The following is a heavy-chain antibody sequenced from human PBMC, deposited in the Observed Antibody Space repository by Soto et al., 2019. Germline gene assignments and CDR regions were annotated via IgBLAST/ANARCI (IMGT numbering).Heavy chain of an antibody. CDR2: IYYSGST. V-gene: IGHV4-31*03. J-gene: IGHJ3*02. CDR3: ARDLGCSGGSCSDAFDI. D-gene: IGHD2-15*01. CDR1: GGSISSGGYY. Sequence: SETLSLTCTVSGGSISSGGYYWSWIRQHPGKGLEWIGYIYYSGSTYYNPSLKSRVTISVDTSKNQFSLKLSSVTAADTAVYYCARDLGCSGGSCSDAFDIWGQGTMVTVSS.